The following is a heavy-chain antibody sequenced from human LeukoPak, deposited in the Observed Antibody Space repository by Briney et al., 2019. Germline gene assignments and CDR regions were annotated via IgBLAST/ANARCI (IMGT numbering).Heavy chain of an antibody. V-gene: IGHV4-38-2*02. CDR2: IYHSGST. CDR3: ARDRSRDRFDY. Sequence: SETLSLTCTVSGYSISSGYYWGWIRQPPGKGLEWIGSIYHSGSTYYNPSLKSRVTISVDTSKNQFSLKLSSVTAADTAVYYCARDRSRDRFDYWGQGTLVTVSS. J-gene: IGHJ4*02. CDR1: GYSISSGYY. D-gene: IGHD6-13*01.